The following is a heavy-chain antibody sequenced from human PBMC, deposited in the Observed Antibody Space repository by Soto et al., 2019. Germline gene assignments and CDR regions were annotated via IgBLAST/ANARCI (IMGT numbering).Heavy chain of an antibody. Sequence: SETLSLTCAVSGGSISRSNWWSWVRQPPGKGLEWIGEIYHSGSTDYHPSLKSRVTISVDKSKNQFSLKLTSLTAADTAVYYCARSITFDWLFFDNWGQGTLVTVSS. CDR1: GGSISRSNW. CDR2: IYHSGST. V-gene: IGHV4-4*02. J-gene: IGHJ4*02. D-gene: IGHD3-9*01. CDR3: ARSITFDWLFFDN.